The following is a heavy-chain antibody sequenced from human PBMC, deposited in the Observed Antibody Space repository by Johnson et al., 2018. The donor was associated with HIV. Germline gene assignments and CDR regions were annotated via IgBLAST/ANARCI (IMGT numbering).Heavy chain of an antibody. CDR2: IGCSGGST. Sequence: VQLVESGGGLVQPGGSLRLSCAASGFTFSNSAMSWVRQAPGKGLEWVSGIGCSGGSTRYADSVKGRFTVSRDNSKNWLYLQMNSLRAEDTAMYYCAKARARDRGGNSGAFAMWGQGTMVTVSS. CDR3: AKARARDRGGNSGAFAM. V-gene: IGHV3-23*04. CDR1: GFTFSNSA. J-gene: IGHJ3*02. D-gene: IGHD4-23*01.